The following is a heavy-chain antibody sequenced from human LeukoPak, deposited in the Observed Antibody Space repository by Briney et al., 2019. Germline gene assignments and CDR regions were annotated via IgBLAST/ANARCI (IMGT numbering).Heavy chain of an antibody. J-gene: IGHJ4*02. V-gene: IGHV4-59*01. CDR1: GGSIRSYY. CDR3: ARCMTTVTTANFDY. D-gene: IGHD4-17*01. CDR2: IYYSGST. Sequence: SETLSLTCTVSGGSIRSYYWSWIRQPPGKGLEWIGYIYYSGSTNYNPSLKSRVTISVDTSKNQFSLKLSSVTAADTAVYYCARCMTTVTTANFDYWGQGTLVTVSS.